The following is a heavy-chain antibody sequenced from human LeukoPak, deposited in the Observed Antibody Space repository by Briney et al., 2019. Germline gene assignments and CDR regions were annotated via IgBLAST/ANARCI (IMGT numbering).Heavy chain of an antibody. V-gene: IGHV4-34*01. CDR3: APIEPPYVDIVAT. D-gene: IGHD5-12*01. Sequence: SETLSLTCAVYGGSFSGYYWSWIRQPPGKGLEWIGEINHSGSTNYNPSLKSRVTVSVDTSKNQFSLKLSSVTAADTAVYYCAPIEPPYVDIVATWGQRTLVTVSS. CDR1: GGSFSGYY. J-gene: IGHJ4*02. CDR2: INHSGST.